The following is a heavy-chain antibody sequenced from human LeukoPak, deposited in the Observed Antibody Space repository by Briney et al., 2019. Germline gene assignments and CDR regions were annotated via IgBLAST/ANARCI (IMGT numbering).Heavy chain of an antibody. CDR2: INSDGSST. D-gene: IGHD3-16*01. Sequence: GGSLRLSCAASGFTFSSYWMHWVRQAPGKGLVWVSRINSDGSSTSYADSVKGRFTISRDNFKNTVSLQLNSLRAEDTAMYYCAKDDDWGRFNHWGQGTLVTVSS. CDR1: GFTFSSYW. CDR3: AKDDDWGRFNH. V-gene: IGHV3-74*01. J-gene: IGHJ1*01.